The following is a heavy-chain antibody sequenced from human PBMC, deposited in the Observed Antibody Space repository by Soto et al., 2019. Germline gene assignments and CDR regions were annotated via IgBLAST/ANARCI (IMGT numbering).Heavy chain of an antibody. Sequence: GGSLRLSCVVSGFSFRTYGFNWVRQPPGKGLQWVAVISPKGHADSVEGRFTISRDNSKDTLYLQMSNLRAEDTAVYYCARDDAFANENAFDLWGQGTKVTVSS. CDR1: GFSFRTYG. J-gene: IGHJ3*01. CDR3: ARDDAFANENAFDL. CDR2: ISPK. D-gene: IGHD1-1*01. V-gene: IGHV3-33*01.